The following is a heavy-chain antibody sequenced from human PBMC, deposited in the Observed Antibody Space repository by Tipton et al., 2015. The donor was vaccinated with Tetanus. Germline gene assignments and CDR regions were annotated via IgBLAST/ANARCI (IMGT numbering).Heavy chain of an antibody. CDR2: IHYNGNT. CDR3: ARSADNWFDP. Sequence: TLSLTCSLSGGSLSSGTVYWDWIRQRPGKGLEWIGNIHYNGNTLQNPSLEGRVTLSVDKSKNQFSLKLRSVTAADTGIYYCARSADNWFDPWGQGILVTVSS. CDR1: GGSLSSGTVY. J-gene: IGHJ5*02. V-gene: IGHV4-39*01.